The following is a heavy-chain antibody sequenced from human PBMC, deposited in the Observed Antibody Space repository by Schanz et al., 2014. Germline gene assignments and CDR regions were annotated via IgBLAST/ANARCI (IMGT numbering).Heavy chain of an antibody. J-gene: IGHJ4*02. CDR1: GYDFHIYA. CDR2: INPIGGST. V-gene: IGHV1-46*02. Sequence: QILLVQPGPEVKKPGASVTVSCKASGYDFHIYAYSWVRQAPGQGPEWMGIINPIGGSTTYAQKFRGAVTLTTDTSTDTAYLELTSLRSEDTAVYYCARGSPENMIRGELDYWGQGSLVTVSS. CDR3: ARGSPENMIRGELDY. D-gene: IGHD3-10*01.